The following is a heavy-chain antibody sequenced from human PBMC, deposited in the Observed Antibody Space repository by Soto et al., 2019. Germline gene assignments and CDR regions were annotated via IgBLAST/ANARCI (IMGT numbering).Heavy chain of an antibody. J-gene: IGHJ6*02. CDR2: MSYDGRNK. D-gene: IGHD6-13*01. V-gene: IGHV3-30*04. CDR3: AKVKGIAAGWGMDV. CDR1: GFTFSSFA. Sequence: QEQLVESGGGVVQPGMSLRLSCVASGFTFSSFAMRWVRQAPGKGLEWVAVMSYDGRNKNYADSVKGRVTISRDNSKNTIYLQMNRLRAEDTAVYYCAKVKGIAAGWGMDVWGQGTAVTVSS.